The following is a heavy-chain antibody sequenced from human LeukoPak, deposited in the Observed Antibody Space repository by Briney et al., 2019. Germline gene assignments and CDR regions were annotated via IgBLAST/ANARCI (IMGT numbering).Heavy chain of an antibody. V-gene: IGHV3-23*01. CDR3: ANGNRCTSPNCLGYYYFYMDV. CDR1: GFTFSNYA. J-gene: IGHJ6*03. CDR2: FSGSGGTT. Sequence: QPGGSLRVSCAASGFTFSNYAMNWVRQAPGRGLEWVSGFSGSGGTTYYADSVKGRFTISRDNSKNTLYLQMNSLRVEDTAVYYCANGNRCTSPNCLGYYYFYMDVWGKGTTVTVSS. D-gene: IGHD2-8*01.